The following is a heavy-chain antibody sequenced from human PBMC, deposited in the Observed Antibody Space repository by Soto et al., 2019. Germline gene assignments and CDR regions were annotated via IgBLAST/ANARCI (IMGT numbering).Heavy chain of an antibody. CDR2: IYPGDSDT. Sequence: ESLKISCKGSGYSFTSYWIGWVRPMPGEGLEGVGVIYPGDSDTRYSPSFQSQGTISAAKSISTDYLQWSSLKDSDTAMYYCARHAGKFRFGYKDAFDIWGQGTMVTVSS. CDR1: GYSFTSYW. V-gene: IGHV5-51*01. CDR3: ARHAGKFRFGYKDAFDI. D-gene: IGHD3-10*01. J-gene: IGHJ3*02.